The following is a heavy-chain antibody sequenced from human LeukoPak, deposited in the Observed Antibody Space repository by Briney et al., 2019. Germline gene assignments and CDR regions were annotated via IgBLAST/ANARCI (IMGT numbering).Heavy chain of an antibody. V-gene: IGHV1-18*01. Sequence: ASVKVSCKASGYTFTSYGISWVRQAPGQGLEWMGWISAYNGNTNYAQKLQGRVTMTTDTSTSTAYMELRSLRSDDAAVDYCAREALSWQLVPYYYYGMDVWRQGTTVTVSS. D-gene: IGHD6-13*01. CDR3: AREALSWQLVPYYYYGMDV. CDR1: GYTFTSYG. CDR2: ISAYNGNT. J-gene: IGHJ6*02.